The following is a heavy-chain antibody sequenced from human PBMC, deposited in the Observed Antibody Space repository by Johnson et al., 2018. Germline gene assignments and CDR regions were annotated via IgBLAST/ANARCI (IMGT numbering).Heavy chain of an antibody. CDR2: INHSGST. Sequence: QVQLQQWGAGLLKPSETLSLTCAVYGGSFSGYYWSWIRQPPGKGLAWIGEINHSGSTNYNPSLKSRVTISVDTAKNQFSLKLSAVTAADTAVYYCARGRITYGDYYYYMDVWGNGTTVTVSS. CDR1: GGSFSGYY. CDR3: ARGRITYGDYYYYMDV. D-gene: IGHD4-17*01. J-gene: IGHJ6*03. V-gene: IGHV4-34*01.